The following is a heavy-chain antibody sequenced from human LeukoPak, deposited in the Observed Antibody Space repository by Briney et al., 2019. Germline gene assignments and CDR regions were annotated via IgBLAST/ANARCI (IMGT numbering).Heavy chain of an antibody. V-gene: IGHV1-46*01. J-gene: IGHJ4*02. Sequence: ASVKVSCKASGYTFTSYYMHWVRQAPGQGLEWMGIINPSGGSTSYAQKFQGRVTMTRDMSTSTVYVELSSLRSEDTAVYYCASPRRQYSSSPGFDYWGQGTLVTVSS. CDR1: GYTFTSYY. D-gene: IGHD6-6*01. CDR3: ASPRRQYSSSPGFDY. CDR2: INPSGGST.